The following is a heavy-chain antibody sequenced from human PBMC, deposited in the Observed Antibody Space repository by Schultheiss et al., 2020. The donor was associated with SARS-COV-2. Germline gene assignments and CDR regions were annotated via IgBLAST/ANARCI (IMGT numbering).Heavy chain of an antibody. CDR3: ARDTSGSVGLDP. D-gene: IGHD3-10*01. CDR1: GFSFRSHA. J-gene: IGHJ5*02. Sequence: GGSLRLSCAASGFSFRSHAMSWVRQAPGKGLEWVSYISSSSSYTNYADSVKGRFTISRDNAKNSLYLQMNSLRAEDTAVYYCARDTSGSVGLDPWGQGTLVTVSS. CDR2: ISSSSSYT. V-gene: IGHV3-21*05.